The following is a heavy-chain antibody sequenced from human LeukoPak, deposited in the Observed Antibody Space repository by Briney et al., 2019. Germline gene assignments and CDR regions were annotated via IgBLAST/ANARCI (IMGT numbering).Heavy chain of an antibody. CDR1: GFTVSSNY. V-gene: IGHV3-53*01. J-gene: IGHJ5*02. D-gene: IGHD3-10*01. CDR3: ARDGRQLGEYWFDP. CDR2: IYSGGST. Sequence: PGGSLRLSCAASGFTVSSNYMSWVRQAPGKGLEWASVIYSGGSTYYADSVKGRFTISRDNSKNTLYLQMNSLRAEDTAVYYCARDGRQLGEYWFDPWGQGTLVTVSS.